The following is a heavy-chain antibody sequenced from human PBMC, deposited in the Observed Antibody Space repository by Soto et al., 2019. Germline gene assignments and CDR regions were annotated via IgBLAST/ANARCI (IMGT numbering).Heavy chain of an antibody. V-gene: IGHV1-18*01. CDR1: GYTFTNFG. D-gene: IGHD3-10*01. CDR3: ASGGAPIAC. CDR2: ISAYNGNT. Sequence: QVQLVQSGAEVKKPGASVKVSCKASGYTFTNFGISWVRQAPGQGLEWMGWISAYNGNTNSAKNFQGRVTMTTDTSTSTAYMELRSLGSDGTAVYYCASGGAPIACWGQGTLVPVSP. J-gene: IGHJ4*02.